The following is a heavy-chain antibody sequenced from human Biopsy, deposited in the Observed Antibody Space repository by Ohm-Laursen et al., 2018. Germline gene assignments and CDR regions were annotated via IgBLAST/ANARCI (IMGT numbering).Heavy chain of an antibody. J-gene: IGHJ6*02. CDR1: GFTFSYHG. V-gene: IGHV3-33*08. D-gene: IGHD1-26*01. CDR3: ARDPIVGSKADGMDV. CDR2: IWYDGSSE. Sequence: SLRLSCSASGFTFSYHGMHWVRQAPGKGLEWVAIIWYDGSSEYYADSVKGRFTISRDNSRNTVYLQMNSLRAEDTAIYYCARDPIVGSKADGMDVWGQGTTVTVSS.